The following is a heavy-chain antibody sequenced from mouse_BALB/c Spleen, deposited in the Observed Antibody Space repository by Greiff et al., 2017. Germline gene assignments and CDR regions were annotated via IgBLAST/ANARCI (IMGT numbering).Heavy chain of an antibody. CDR1: GFTFSSYA. Sequence: EVQRVESGGGLVKPGGSLKLSCAASGFTFSSYAMSWVRQSPEKRLEWVAEISSGGSYTYYPDTVTGRFTISRDNAKNTLYLEMSSLRSEDTAMYYCAKALLRLRAMDYWGQGTSVTVSS. CDR3: AKALLRLRAMDY. V-gene: IGHV5-9-4*01. J-gene: IGHJ4*01. CDR2: ISSGGSYT. D-gene: IGHD1-2*01.